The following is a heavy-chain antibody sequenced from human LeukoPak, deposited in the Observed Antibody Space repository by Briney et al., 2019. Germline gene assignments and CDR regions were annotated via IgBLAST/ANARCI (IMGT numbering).Heavy chain of an antibody. V-gene: IGHV4-4*07. J-gene: IGHJ4*02. D-gene: IGHD1-26*01. CDR1: GGSISSYY. CDR3: ARDQYSESLDY. Sequence: WEILSLTCTVSGGSISSYYWTWIRQPAGKGLEWIGRFYSTGSTNYNPSLKSRVTMSVDTSKNQFSLKLSSVTAADTAVYYCARDQYSESLDYWGQGTLVTVSS. CDR2: FYSTGST.